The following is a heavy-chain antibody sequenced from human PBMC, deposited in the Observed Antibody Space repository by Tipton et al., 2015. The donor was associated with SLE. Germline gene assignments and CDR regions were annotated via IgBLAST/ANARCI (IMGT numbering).Heavy chain of an antibody. CDR3: ARETGGWFDP. Sequence: GLVKPSETLSLTCTVSGGSISSHYWSWIRQPPGKGLEWIGYIYYSGSTNYNPSLKSRVTISVDTSKNQFSLKLSSVTAADTAVYYCARETGGWFDPWGQGTLVTVSS. D-gene: IGHD1-14*01. CDR1: GGSISSHY. CDR2: IYYSGST. V-gene: IGHV4-59*11. J-gene: IGHJ5*02.